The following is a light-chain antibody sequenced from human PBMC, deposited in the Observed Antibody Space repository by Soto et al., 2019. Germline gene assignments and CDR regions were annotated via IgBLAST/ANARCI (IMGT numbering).Light chain of an antibody. V-gene: IGKV3-15*01. Sequence: EIVMTQSPATLSVSPGERATLSCRASQSVSSNLAWYQVKPGQAPRLLIYVASTRATGVPARFSGSGSGTEFTLTISSLQSEDFAVYYCQQYSNWPPLTFGGGPRWRS. CDR2: VAS. CDR3: QQYSNWPPLT. CDR1: QSVSSN. J-gene: IGKJ4*01.